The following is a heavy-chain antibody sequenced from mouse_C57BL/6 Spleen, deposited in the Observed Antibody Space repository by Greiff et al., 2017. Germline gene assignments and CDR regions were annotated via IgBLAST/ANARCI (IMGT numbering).Heavy chain of an antibody. Sequence: QVQLQQPGAELVKPGASVKLSCKASGYTFTSYWMQWVKQRPGQGLEWIGEIDPSDSYTNYNQKFKGKATLTVDKSSSTAYMQLSSLTSEDSAVYYCARGVRGELGYWGQGTTLTVSS. V-gene: IGHV1-50*01. CDR2: IDPSDSYT. J-gene: IGHJ2*01. CDR3: ARGVRGELGY. CDR1: GYTFTSYW. D-gene: IGHD3-1*01.